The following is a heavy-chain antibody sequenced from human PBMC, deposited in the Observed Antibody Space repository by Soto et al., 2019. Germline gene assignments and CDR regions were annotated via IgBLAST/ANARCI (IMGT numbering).Heavy chain of an antibody. CDR3: ARVRRGGNYYYYSGMDD. CDR2: INHSGST. Sequence: QVQLQQWGAGLLKPSETLSLTCAVYGGSFSGYYWSWIRQPPGKGLEWIGEINHSGSTNYNPSLKSRVTISVDTSTNQFSLKLSSVTAADTAVYYCARVRRGGNYYYYSGMDDWGQGPTVTVAS. CDR1: GGSFSGYY. V-gene: IGHV4-34*01. D-gene: IGHD3-10*01. J-gene: IGHJ6*02.